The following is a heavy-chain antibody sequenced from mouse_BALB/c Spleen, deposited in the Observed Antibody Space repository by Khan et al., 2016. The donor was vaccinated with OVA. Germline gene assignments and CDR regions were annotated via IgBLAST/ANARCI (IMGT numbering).Heavy chain of an antibody. CDR3: ARGGAAYYRNDGGAMEY. D-gene: IGHD2-14*01. Sequence: QIQLVQSGPELKKPGETVRISCKASGYTFTTAGMQWVQKMPGKGLKWIGWIDTHLGVSKYAEDFKGRFAFSLETSASTAYLQITNLKNEDTATYFCARGGAAYYRNDGGAMEYWGQGTSVTVSS. CDR2: IDTHLGVS. V-gene: IGHV9-4*02. CDR1: GYTFTTAG. J-gene: IGHJ4*01.